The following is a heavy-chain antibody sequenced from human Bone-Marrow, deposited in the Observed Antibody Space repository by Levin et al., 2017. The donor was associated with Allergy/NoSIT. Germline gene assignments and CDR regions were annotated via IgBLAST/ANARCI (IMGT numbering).Heavy chain of an antibody. CDR1: GYTFTSYD. J-gene: IGHJ2*01. Sequence: GASVKVSCKASGYTFTSYDINWVRQATGQGLEWMGWMNPNSGNTGYAQKFQGRVTMTRNTSISTAYMELSSLRSEDTAVYYCARGLSVDIVATITYWYFDLWGRGTLVTVSS. CDR2: MNPNSGNT. D-gene: IGHD5-12*01. CDR3: ARGLSVDIVATITYWYFDL. V-gene: IGHV1-8*01.